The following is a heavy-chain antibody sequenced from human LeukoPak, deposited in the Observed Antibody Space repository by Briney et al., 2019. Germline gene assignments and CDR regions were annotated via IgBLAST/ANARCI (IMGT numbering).Heavy chain of an antibody. Sequence: ASVKVSCKASGYTFTCNDINWVRQATGQGLEWMGWMNPNSGNTGYAQKFQGRVTITRDTSITTAYMEMSSLRSEDTAVYYCARVLAGSSSGSYYNYWGQGTLVTVSS. CDR3: ARVLAGSSSGSYYNY. CDR2: MNPNSGNT. J-gene: IGHJ4*02. V-gene: IGHV1-8*01. D-gene: IGHD1-26*01. CDR1: GYTFTCND.